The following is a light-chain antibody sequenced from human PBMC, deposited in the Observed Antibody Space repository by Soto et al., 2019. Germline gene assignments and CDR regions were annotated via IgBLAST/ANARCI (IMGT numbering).Light chain of an antibody. CDR2: DAS. CDR1: QTISSS. Sequence: EIVLTQSPATLSLSPGERATLSCRASQTISSSLAWYQQKPGQSPRLLIYDASNRASGVPPRFSGSGSGTDFTLSISSIEPEDFAGYYCQQRSNWPPITFGQGTRLDFK. J-gene: IGKJ5*01. V-gene: IGKV3-11*01. CDR3: QQRSNWPPIT.